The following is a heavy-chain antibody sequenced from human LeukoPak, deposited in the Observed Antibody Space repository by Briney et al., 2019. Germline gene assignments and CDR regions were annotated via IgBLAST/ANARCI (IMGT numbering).Heavy chain of an antibody. CDR2: ITHSGGST. Sequence: GGSLRLSCAASGFTFSTYAMSWVRRAPGKGPEWVSTITHSGGSTYYADSVKGRFTISRDNAKNSLYLQMNSLRAEDTAVYYCARGRADSTATYYYYYMDVWGKGTTVTVSS. CDR3: ARGRADSTATYYYYYMDV. V-gene: IGHV3-23*01. CDR1: GFTFSTYA. J-gene: IGHJ6*03. D-gene: IGHD2-21*01.